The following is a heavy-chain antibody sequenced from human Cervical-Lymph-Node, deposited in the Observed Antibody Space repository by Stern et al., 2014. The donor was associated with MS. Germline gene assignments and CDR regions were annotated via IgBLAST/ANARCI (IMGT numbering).Heavy chain of an antibody. CDR1: GYTFTDYY. V-gene: IGHV1-2*04. D-gene: IGHD3-10*02. J-gene: IGHJ4*02. CDR3: ARGSRRVKTMFY. CDR2: INPNSGGT. Sequence: VQLVQSGAEVKKPGASVKVSCKASGYTFTDYYVHWVRQAPGQGLEWMGWINPNSGGTNYALKFQDWVTLTRDTSISTAYMELSRLRSDDTAVYYCARGSRRVKTMFYWGQGTLVTVSS.